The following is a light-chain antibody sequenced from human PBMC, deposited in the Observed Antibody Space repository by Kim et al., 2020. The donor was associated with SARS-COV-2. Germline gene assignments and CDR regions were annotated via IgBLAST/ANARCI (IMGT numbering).Light chain of an antibody. V-gene: IGKV3-15*01. Sequence: SPGEPATPCCSASQSISSNVAWYQQKPGQAPRVLIDDAAARATGTPARFSGSGSGTDLPLTISNVQSEDFAVYYCQQYAYWRAFGQGTRLEI. CDR2: DAA. CDR3: QQYAYWRA. CDR1: QSISSN. J-gene: IGKJ5*01.